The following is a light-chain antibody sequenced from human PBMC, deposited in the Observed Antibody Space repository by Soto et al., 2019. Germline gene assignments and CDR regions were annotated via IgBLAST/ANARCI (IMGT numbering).Light chain of an antibody. Sequence: IVLTQSPGTLSLSPGERATLSWRASQSVSSDHLAWYQQKPGQAPRLLIFGASTRATGIPARFSGSGSGTEFSLTITSLQSEDFAVYYCQQYNNWPGTFGQGTKVDIK. CDR1: QSVSSD. V-gene: IGKV3-15*01. CDR3: QQYNNWPGT. J-gene: IGKJ1*01. CDR2: GAS.